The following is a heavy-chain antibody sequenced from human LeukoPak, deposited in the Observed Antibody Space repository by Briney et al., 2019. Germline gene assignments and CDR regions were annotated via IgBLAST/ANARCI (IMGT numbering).Heavy chain of an antibody. D-gene: IGHD1-26*01. CDR3: ARDPYSGSYGNYYYYFMDV. J-gene: IGHJ6*03. Sequence: GGSLRLSCAASGFTFSSYNMNWVRQAPGKGLEWVSSITSGSSYIYYADSVKGRFTISRDNAKNSLYLQMNSLRAEDTAVYYCARDPYSGSYGNYYYYFMDVWGKGTTVTISS. V-gene: IGHV3-21*01. CDR1: GFTFSSYN. CDR2: ITSGSSYI.